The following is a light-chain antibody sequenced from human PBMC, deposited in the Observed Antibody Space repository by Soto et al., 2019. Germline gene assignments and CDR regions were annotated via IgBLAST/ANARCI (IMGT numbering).Light chain of an antibody. CDR1: QSISNY. Sequence: DIEMTQSPSSLSASVGDRVTITCRVSQSISNYLAWYQQKPGKVPNLLIHAAFTLQSGVPARFSGSGSGTDFSLTISSLQPEDAATYYCQQYNSAPLTFGGGTKVEIK. CDR2: AAF. J-gene: IGKJ4*02. CDR3: QQYNSAPLT. V-gene: IGKV1-27*01.